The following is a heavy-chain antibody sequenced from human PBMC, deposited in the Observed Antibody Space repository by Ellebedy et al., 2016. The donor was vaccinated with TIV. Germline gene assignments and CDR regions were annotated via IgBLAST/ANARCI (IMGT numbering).Heavy chain of an antibody. CDR1: GYTFTSYG. CDR3: ARDSSGWPPNWFDP. J-gene: IGHJ5*02. CDR2: ISAYNGNT. V-gene: IGHV1-18*01. Sequence: ASVKVSXKASGYTFTSYGISWVRQAPGQGLEWMGWISAYNGNTNYAQKLQGRVTMTTDTSTSTAYMELRSLRSDDTAVYYCARDSSGWPPNWFDPWGQGTLVTVSS. D-gene: IGHD6-19*01.